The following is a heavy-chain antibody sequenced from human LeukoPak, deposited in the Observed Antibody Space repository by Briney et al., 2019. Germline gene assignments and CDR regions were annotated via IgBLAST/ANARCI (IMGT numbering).Heavy chain of an antibody. J-gene: IGHJ5*02. V-gene: IGHV3-21*01. D-gene: IGHD3-9*01. CDR3: ARAGGGYDILIGYYSWFDP. Sequence: GGSLRLSCAASGFTFSSYSMNWVRQAPGKGLEWVSSISSSSYIYYADSVKGRFTISRDNAKNSLYLQMNSLRAEDTAVYYCARAGGGYDILIGYYSWFDPWGQGTLVTVSS. CDR1: GFTFSSYS. CDR2: ISSSSYI.